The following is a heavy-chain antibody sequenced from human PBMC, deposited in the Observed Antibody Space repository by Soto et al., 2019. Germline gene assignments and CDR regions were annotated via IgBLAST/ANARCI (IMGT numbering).Heavy chain of an antibody. CDR3: ARDRAPEDSSGYYYYDYFDY. CDR2: ISAYNGNT. Sequence: ASVKVSCKASGYTFTSYGISWVRQAPGQGLEWMGWISAYNGNTNYAQKLQGRVTMTTDTSTSTAYMELRSLRSDDTAVYYCARDRAPEDSSGYYYYDYFDYWGQGTLVTVSS. V-gene: IGHV1-18*01. CDR1: GYTFTSYG. D-gene: IGHD3-22*01. J-gene: IGHJ4*02.